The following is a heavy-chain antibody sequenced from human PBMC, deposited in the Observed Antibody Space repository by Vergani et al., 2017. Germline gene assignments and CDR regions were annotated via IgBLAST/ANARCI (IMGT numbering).Heavy chain of an antibody. Sequence: QVQLQQWGAGLLKPSETLSLTCAVYGGSFSGYYWSWIRQPPGKGLEWIGEINHSGSTNYNPSLKSRVTISVDTSKNQFSLKLSSVTAAETAVYYCARCRSAYDSSGYLAIWGQGTLVTVSS. V-gene: IGHV4-34*01. D-gene: IGHD3-22*01. CDR2: INHSGST. CDR1: GGSFSGYY. CDR3: ARCRSAYDSSGYLAI. J-gene: IGHJ4*02.